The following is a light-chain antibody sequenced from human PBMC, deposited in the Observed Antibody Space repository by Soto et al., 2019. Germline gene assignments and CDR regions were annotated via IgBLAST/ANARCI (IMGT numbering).Light chain of an antibody. Sequence: DIQMTQSPSSLSASVGDRVTITCRASQSISSYLNWYQQKPGKAPKILISDASRLQSGVPLRFSGSGSATDFTLTSSRLQPEDLASYYCQQSYTSPITFGGGTKVEIK. CDR1: QSISSY. CDR2: DAS. J-gene: IGKJ4*01. V-gene: IGKV1-39*01. CDR3: QQSYTSPIT.